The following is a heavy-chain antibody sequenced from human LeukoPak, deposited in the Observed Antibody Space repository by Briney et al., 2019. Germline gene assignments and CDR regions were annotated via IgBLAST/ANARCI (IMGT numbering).Heavy chain of an antibody. CDR1: GFTFSSYA. Sequence: PGGSLRLSCAASGFTFSSYAMHWVRQAPGKGLEWVAVISYDGSNKYYADSVKGRFTISRDNSKNTLYLQMNSLRAEDTAVYYCAREDGYPGDFDYWGQGTLVTVSS. J-gene: IGHJ4*02. V-gene: IGHV3-30*04. CDR3: AREDGYPGDFDY. CDR2: ISYDGSNK. D-gene: IGHD5-24*01.